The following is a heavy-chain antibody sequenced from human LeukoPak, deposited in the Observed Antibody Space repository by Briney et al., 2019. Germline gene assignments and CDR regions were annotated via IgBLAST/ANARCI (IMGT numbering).Heavy chain of an antibody. CDR3: AKDMNSGYYYSYYFDY. CDR1: GFTFDDYA. Sequence: PGGSLRLSCAASGFTFDDYAMHWVRQAPGKGLEWVSLISGDGGSTYYADSVKGRFTISRDNSKNSLYLQMSSLRTEDTALYYCAKDMNSGYYYSYYFDYWGQGTLVTVSS. V-gene: IGHV3-43*02. J-gene: IGHJ4*02. CDR2: ISGDGGST. D-gene: IGHD3-22*01.